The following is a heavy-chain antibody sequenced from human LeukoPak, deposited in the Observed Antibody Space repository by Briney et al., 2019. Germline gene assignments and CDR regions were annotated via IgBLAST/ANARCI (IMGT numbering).Heavy chain of an antibody. CDR3: AHSCGGGNSAYFDY. CDR2: TYWDDDE. CDR1: GFSLSTSGVG. D-gene: IGHD4-23*01. V-gene: IGHV2-5*02. Sequence: SGPTLVRPTQTLTLACTFSGFSLSTSGVGVGWIRQPPGKALEWLAVTYWDDDERYSPSLKSRLTITKDTSKNQVVLTMTNMDPVDTATYYCAHSCGGGNSAYFDYWGQGTLVTVPS. J-gene: IGHJ4*02.